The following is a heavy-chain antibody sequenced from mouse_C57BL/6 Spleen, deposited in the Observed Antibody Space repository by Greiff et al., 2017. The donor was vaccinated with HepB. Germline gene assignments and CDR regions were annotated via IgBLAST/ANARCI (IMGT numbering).Heavy chain of an antibody. CDR1: GYAFSSSW. J-gene: IGHJ3*01. Sequence: QVQLQQSGPELVKPGASVKISCKASGYAFSSSWMNWVKQRPGKGLEWIGRIYPGDGDTNYNGKFKGKATLTADKSSSTAYMQLSSLTSEDSAVYFCARLRDYYGSSAFAYWGQGTLVTVSA. D-gene: IGHD1-1*01. V-gene: IGHV1-82*01. CDR3: ARLRDYYGSSAFAY. CDR2: IYPGDGDT.